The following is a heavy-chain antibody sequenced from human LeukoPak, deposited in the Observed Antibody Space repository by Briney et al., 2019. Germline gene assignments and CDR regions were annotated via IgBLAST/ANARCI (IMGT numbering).Heavy chain of an antibody. CDR2: IFDSGTTNYNPST. Sequence: PSETLSLTCTVSGGSIISYFWSWIRQPPGKGPEWIGYIFDSGTTNYNPSTNYNPSLKSRVTVSLDTSKNHFSLKLSPVTAADTAVYFCARGGVTTIAQYDYWGQGILVTVSS. CDR1: GGSIISYF. V-gene: IGHV4-59*13. D-gene: IGHD5-12*01. J-gene: IGHJ4*02. CDR3: ARGGVTTIAQYDY.